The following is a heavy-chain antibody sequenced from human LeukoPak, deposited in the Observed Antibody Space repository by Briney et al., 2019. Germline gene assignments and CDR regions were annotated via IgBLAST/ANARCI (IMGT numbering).Heavy chain of an antibody. Sequence: ASVKVSCKASGYTFTGYYMHWVRQAPGQGLEWMGWINPNSGGTNYAQKFQGRVTMTRDTSISTAYMELSRLRSDDTAVYYCARSERGDIVVVVAATSDYWGQGTLVTVS. CDR1: GYTFTGYY. J-gene: IGHJ4*02. D-gene: IGHD2-15*01. CDR2: INPNSGGT. CDR3: ARSERGDIVVVVAATSDY. V-gene: IGHV1-2*02.